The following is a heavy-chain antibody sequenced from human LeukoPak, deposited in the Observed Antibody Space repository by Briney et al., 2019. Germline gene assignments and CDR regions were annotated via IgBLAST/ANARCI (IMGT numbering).Heavy chain of an antibody. CDR2: IYYSGST. D-gene: IGHD3-22*01. Sequence: SETLSLTCTVSGGSISSGDYYWSWIRQPPGKGLEWIGYIYYSGSTYYNPSLKSRVTISVDTSKNQFSLKLGSVTAADTAVYYCARLFSGYYYGWGQGTLVTVSS. V-gene: IGHV4-30-4*01. CDR1: GGSISSGDYY. J-gene: IGHJ4*02. CDR3: ARLFSGYYYG.